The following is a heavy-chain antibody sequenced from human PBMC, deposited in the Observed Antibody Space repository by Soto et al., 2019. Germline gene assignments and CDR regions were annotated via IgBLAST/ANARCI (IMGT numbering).Heavy chain of an antibody. J-gene: IGHJ6*02. D-gene: IGHD6-19*01. Sequence: EVQLVESGGGLVQPGGSLRLSCAASGFTFSTYTMHWVRQAPGKGLEYVSGTSTNGGSTYYTTSVKGRFTISRDNSKNTLYLQMGSLGVEDMAVYYCAGRIAVAGTNYYGMDVWGQGTTVTVSS. CDR1: GFTFSTYT. CDR3: AGRIAVAGTNYYGMDV. V-gene: IGHV3-64*01. CDR2: TSTNGGST.